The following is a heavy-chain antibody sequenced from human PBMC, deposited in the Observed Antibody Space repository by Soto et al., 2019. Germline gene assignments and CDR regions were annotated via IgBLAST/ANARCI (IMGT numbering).Heavy chain of an antibody. CDR2: INHSGST. CDR3: ASRGYSYGYYYYYGMDV. D-gene: IGHD5-18*01. V-gene: IGHV4-34*01. J-gene: IGHJ6*02. CDR1: GGSFSGYD. Sequence: PSETLSLTCAVYGGSFSGYDWSWIRQPPGKGLEWIGEINHSGSTNYNPSLKSRVTISVDTSKNQFSLKLSSVTAADTAVYYCASRGYSYGYYYYYGMDVWGQGTTVTVSS.